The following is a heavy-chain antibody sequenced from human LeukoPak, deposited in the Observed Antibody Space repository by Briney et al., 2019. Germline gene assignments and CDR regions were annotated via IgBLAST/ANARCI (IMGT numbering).Heavy chain of an antibody. CDR3: AKLVSGYCTSTSCYGPFDY. D-gene: IGHD2-2*01. V-gene: IGHV3-23*01. CDR2: ISGSGGDST. CDR1: GFTFSDYY. Sequence: PGGSLRLSCAASGFTFSDYYMSWIRQAPGKGLEWVSGISGSGGDSTNYADSVKGRFTITYYADSVRGRFTVSRDNSKNTLYLEMNSLRAEDTAVYYCAKLVSGYCTSTSCYGPFDYWGQGTLVTVSS. J-gene: IGHJ4*02.